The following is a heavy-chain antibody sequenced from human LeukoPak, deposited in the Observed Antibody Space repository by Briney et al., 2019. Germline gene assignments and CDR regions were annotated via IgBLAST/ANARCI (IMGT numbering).Heavy chain of an antibody. J-gene: IGHJ4*02. V-gene: IGHV4-4*07. CDR3: ARDSGYYDFWSGYSFDY. Sequence: PSETLPLACTVSGGSISSYYWSWIRQPAGKGLEWIGRIYTSGSTNYNPSLKSRVTMSVDTSKNQFSLKLSSVTAADTAVYYCARDSGYYDFWSGYSFDYWGQGTLVTVSS. CDR2: IYTSGST. D-gene: IGHD3-3*01. CDR1: GGSISSYY.